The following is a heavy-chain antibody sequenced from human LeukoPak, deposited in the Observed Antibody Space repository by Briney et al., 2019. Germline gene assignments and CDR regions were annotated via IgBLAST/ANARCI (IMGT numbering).Heavy chain of an antibody. CDR1: GYTFTSFG. CDR3: ARADSSSPPDAFDI. CDR2: ISAYNGNA. Sequence: GASVKASCKASGYTFTSFGISWVRQAPGQGLEWMGWISAYNGNANYARKLQGRVTMTTDTSTSTAYMEVRSLRSDDTAVYYCARADSSSPPDAFDIWGQGTMVTVSS. D-gene: IGHD6-13*01. J-gene: IGHJ3*02. V-gene: IGHV1-18*01.